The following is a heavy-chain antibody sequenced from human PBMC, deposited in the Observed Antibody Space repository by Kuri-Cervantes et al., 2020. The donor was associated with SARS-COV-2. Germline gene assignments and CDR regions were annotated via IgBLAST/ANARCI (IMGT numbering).Heavy chain of an antibody. CDR1: GYTFTSYA. CDR3: ARDSPRGAAAGYGMDV. J-gene: IGHJ6*02. CDR2: INAGNGNT. Sequence: ASVTVSCKASGYTFTSYAMHWVRQAPGQRLEWMGWINAGNGNTKYSQKFQGRVTITRDTSASTAYMELSSLRSEDTAVYYCARDSPRGAAAGYGMDVWGQGTTVTVSS. V-gene: IGHV1-3*01. D-gene: IGHD6-13*01.